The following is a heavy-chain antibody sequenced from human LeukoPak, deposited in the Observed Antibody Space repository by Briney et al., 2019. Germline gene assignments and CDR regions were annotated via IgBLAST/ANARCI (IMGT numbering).Heavy chain of an antibody. D-gene: IGHD3-10*01. J-gene: IGHJ6*02. V-gene: IGHV1-58*02. CDR2: IVVGSGNT. CDR3: AADHDLWFGDPLYGMDV. CDR1: GFTFTSSA. Sequence: GTSVKVSCKASGFTFTSSAMQWVRQARGQRLEWIGWIVVGSGNTNYAQKFRERVTITRDMSTSTAYMELSSLRSEDTAVYYCAADHDLWFGDPLYGMDVWGQGTTVTVSS.